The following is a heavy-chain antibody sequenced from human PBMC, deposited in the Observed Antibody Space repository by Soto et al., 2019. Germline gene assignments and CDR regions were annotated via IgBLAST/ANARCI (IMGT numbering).Heavy chain of an antibody. D-gene: IGHD3-3*01. CDR3: AKDRHDFWSGYYYYGMDV. CDR1: GFTFDDYA. V-gene: IGHV3-9*01. J-gene: IGHJ6*02. CDR2: ISWNSGSI. Sequence: HPGGSLRLSCAASGFTFDDYAMHWVRQAPGKGLEWVSGISWNSGSIGYADSVKGRFTISRDNAKNSLYLQMNSLRAEDTALYYCAKDRHDFWSGYYYYGMDVWGQGTTVTVSS.